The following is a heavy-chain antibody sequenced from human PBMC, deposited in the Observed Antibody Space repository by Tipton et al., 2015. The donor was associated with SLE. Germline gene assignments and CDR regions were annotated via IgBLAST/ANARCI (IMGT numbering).Heavy chain of an antibody. D-gene: IGHD6-13*01. Sequence: TLSLTCTVSDDSISSSNWWNWVRQPPGKGLEWIGEIFHIGSTNYQPSLKSRVTISVDKSRNQFSLKLTSVTAADTAVYYCATDFRAAGNWFDPWGQGTLVTVSS. J-gene: IGHJ5*02. V-gene: IGHV4-4*02. CDR2: IFHIGST. CDR1: DDSISSSNW. CDR3: ATDFRAAGNWFDP.